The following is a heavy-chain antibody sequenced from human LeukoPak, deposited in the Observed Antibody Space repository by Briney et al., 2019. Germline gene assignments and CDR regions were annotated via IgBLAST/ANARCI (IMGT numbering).Heavy chain of an antibody. D-gene: IGHD4-17*01. CDR1: GGSISSYY. V-gene: IGHV4-59*08. CDR3: ARLSTVTDAFDI. J-gene: IGHJ3*02. CDR2: IYYSGST. Sequence: NPSETLSLTCTVSGGSISSYYWSWIRQPPGKGLEWIGYIYYSGSTNYNPSLKSRVTISVDTSKNQFSLKLSSVTAADTAVYYCARLSTVTDAFDIWAKGQWSPSLQ.